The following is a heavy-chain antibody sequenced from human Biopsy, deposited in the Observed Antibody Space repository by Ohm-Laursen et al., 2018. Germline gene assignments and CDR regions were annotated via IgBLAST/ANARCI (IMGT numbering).Heavy chain of an antibody. CDR3: ARGPSGVATIG. Sequence: SLRLSCAASGFTVYNNYMSWVRQAPGKGLEWVSSLHDRGVTYYADSAKGRLTISRDSSKNTLYLQMNSLRVEDTAVYYCARGPSGVATIGRGQGTLVTVSS. CDR2: LHDRGVT. CDR1: GFTVYNNY. D-gene: IGHD5-24*01. J-gene: IGHJ4*02. V-gene: IGHV3-66*01.